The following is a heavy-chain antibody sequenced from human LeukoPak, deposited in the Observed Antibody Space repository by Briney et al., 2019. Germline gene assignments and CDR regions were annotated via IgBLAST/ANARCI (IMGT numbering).Heavy chain of an antibody. J-gene: IGHJ4*02. CDR3: ARDVVTFYDDSSGYYY. CDR2: IIPIFGTA. D-gene: IGHD3-22*01. V-gene: IGHV1-69*13. CDR1: GGTFSSYA. Sequence: ASVKVSCKASGGTFSSYAISWVRQAPGQGLEWMGGIIPIFGTANYAQKFQGRVTITADEPTSTTYMELSSLRSEDTAVYYCARDVVTFYDDSSGYYYWGQGTLVTVSS.